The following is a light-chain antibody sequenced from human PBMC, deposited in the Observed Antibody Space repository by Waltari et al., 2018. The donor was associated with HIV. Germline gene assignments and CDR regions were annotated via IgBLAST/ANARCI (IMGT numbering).Light chain of an antibody. Sequence: IVMTQSPLSLSVTPGQPASISCRSSQSLLHSNGYNYLDWYLQKPGQSPQLLIYLGSNRASGVPDRFSGSGSGTDFTLKISRVEAEDVGVYYCMQARQTLFTFGPGTKVDIK. CDR1: QSLLHSNGYNY. J-gene: IGKJ3*01. CDR3: MQARQTLFT. CDR2: LGS. V-gene: IGKV2-28*01.